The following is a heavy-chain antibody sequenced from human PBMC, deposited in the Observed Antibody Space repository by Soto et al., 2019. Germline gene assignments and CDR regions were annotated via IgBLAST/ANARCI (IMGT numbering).Heavy chain of an antibody. CDR1: GYTFTGYY. CDR3: AREKEGIAAAGLDY. D-gene: IGHD6-13*01. Sequence: SVKVSCKASGYTFTGYYMHWVRQAPGQGLEWMGWINPNSGGTNYAQKFQGRVTMTRDTSISTAYMELSRLRSDDTAVYYCAREKEGIAAAGLDYWGQGTLVTLSS. CDR2: INPNSGGT. J-gene: IGHJ4*02. V-gene: IGHV1-2*02.